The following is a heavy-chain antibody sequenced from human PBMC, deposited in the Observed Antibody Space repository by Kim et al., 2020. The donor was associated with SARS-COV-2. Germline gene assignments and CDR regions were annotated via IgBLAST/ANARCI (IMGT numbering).Heavy chain of an antibody. J-gene: IGHJ4*02. D-gene: IGHD6-13*01. CDR3: ASSVSAAGTRGGLDY. V-gene: IGHV1-3*01. Sequence: QKFQGRVTITRDTSASTADMELSSLRSEDTAVYYCASSVSAAGTRGGLDYWGQGTLVTVSS.